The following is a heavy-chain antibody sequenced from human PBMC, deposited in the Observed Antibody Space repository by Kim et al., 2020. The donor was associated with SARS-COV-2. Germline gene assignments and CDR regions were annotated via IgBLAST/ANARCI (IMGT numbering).Heavy chain of an antibody. Sequence: GGSLRLSCAASGFTFSSYAMSWVRQAPGKGLEWVSAISGSGGSTYYADSVKGRFTISRDNSKNTLYLQMNSLRAEDTAVYYCAKHGSLWFGESPSDYWGQGTLVTVSS. V-gene: IGHV3-23*01. D-gene: IGHD3-10*01. J-gene: IGHJ4*02. CDR3: AKHGSLWFGESPSDY. CDR1: GFTFSSYA. CDR2: ISGSGGST.